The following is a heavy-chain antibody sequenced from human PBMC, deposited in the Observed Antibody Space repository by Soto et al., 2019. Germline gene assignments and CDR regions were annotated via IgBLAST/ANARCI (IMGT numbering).Heavy chain of an antibody. D-gene: IGHD6-19*01. V-gene: IGHV3-23*01. CDR3: AKDRGGSSSGWYDLYYYGMDV. Sequence: EVQVSESGGGLVRPGGSLRLSCAASGFIFTNYAMNWVRQAPGKGLEWVSVIGGRGNSAYYADSVQGRFTISRDNSKNTLYLQMNSLRAEDTAVYYCAKDRGGSSSGWYDLYYYGMDVWGQGTTVTVSS. J-gene: IGHJ6*02. CDR1: GFIFTNYA. CDR2: IGGRGNSA.